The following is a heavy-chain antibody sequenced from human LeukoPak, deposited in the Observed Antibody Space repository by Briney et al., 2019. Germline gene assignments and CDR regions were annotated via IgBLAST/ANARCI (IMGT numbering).Heavy chain of an antibody. CDR3: ARQYSTGTTIDY. V-gene: IGHV1-2*02. Sequence: ASVKVSCKASGYTFTGYYMHWVRQAPGQGLGWMGWINPNSGGTNYAQKFQGRVTMTRDTSISTAYMELSRLRSDDTAVYYCARQYSTGTTIDYWGQGTLVTVSS. D-gene: IGHD1-7*01. CDR1: GYTFTGYY. CDR2: INPNSGGT. J-gene: IGHJ4*02.